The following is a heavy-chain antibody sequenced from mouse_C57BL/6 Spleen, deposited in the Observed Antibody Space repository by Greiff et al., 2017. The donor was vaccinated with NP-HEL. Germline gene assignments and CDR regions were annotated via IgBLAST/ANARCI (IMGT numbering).Heavy chain of an antibody. CDR1: GFTFSSYA. CDR3: ARDWDYDEGGLMDY. Sequence: EVKLEESGGGLVKPGGSLKLSCAASGFTFSSYAMSWVRQTPEKRLEWVATISDGGSYTYYPDNVKGRFTISRDNAKNNLYLQMSHLKSEDTAMYYCARDWDYDEGGLMDYWGQGTSVTVSS. CDR2: ISDGGSYT. V-gene: IGHV5-4*01. J-gene: IGHJ4*01. D-gene: IGHD2-4*01.